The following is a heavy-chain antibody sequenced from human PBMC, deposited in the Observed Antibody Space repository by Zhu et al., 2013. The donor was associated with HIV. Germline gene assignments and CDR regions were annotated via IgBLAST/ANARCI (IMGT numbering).Heavy chain of an antibody. J-gene: IGHJ5*02. CDR3: ARDHIGYDS. CDR2: MNEDGSAR. V-gene: IGHV3-7*01. CDR1: GFMFNTYW. D-gene: IGHD5-12*01. Sequence: VQLVQSGGGLVQPGGSLRLSCAASGFMFNTYWMSWVRQAPGKGLEWVANMNEDGSARYYVDSVRGRFTISRDNAKNLMYLQMNSLRVDDTAVYFCARDHIGYDSWGQGTLVTVSS.